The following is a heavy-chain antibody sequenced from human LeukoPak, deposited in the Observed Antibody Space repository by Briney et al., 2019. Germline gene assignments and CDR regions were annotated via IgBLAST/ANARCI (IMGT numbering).Heavy chain of an antibody. CDR2: MNPNSGNT. CDR1: GYTFTSYD. V-gene: IGHV1-8*01. Sequence: GASVKVSCKASGYTFTSYDINWVRQATGQGLEWMGWMNPNSGNTGYAQKFQGRVTMTRNTSISTAYMELSSLRSEDTAVYYCARKSYYYDSSGYYFDYGMDVWGQGTTATVSS. D-gene: IGHD3-22*01. J-gene: IGHJ6*02. CDR3: ARKSYYYDSSGYYFDYGMDV.